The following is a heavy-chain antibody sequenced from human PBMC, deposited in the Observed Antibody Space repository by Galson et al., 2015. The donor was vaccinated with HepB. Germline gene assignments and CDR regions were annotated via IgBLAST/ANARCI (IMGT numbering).Heavy chain of an antibody. V-gene: IGHV3-23*01. J-gene: IGHJ3*02. CDR1: EFTLSSYA. Sequence: SLRLSCAGSEFTLSSYAMSWVRQAPGKGLEWVSVITGGGGSTDYADSVKGRFTISRDKYKNTLYLQMNNLRDEDTAAYYCAKHRAGPYVGFDIWGQGTTVTVSS. CDR2: ITGGGGST. CDR3: AKHRAGPYVGFDI. D-gene: IGHD3-10*02.